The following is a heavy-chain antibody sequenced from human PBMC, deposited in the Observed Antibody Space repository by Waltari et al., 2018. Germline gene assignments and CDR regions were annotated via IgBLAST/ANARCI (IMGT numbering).Heavy chain of an antibody. Sequence: EVQLVESGGGLVQPGGSLRLSCAASGFSFSEFEMNLLRRAPGKGREWLSYISSSAYTIYYADSVKGRFTISRDNSKNSLFLQMDSLRVEDTALYYCSRSLRYWGQGTLVTVSS. J-gene: IGHJ4*01. CDR2: ISSSAYTI. CDR1: GFSFSEFE. V-gene: IGHV3-48*03. CDR3: SRSLRY.